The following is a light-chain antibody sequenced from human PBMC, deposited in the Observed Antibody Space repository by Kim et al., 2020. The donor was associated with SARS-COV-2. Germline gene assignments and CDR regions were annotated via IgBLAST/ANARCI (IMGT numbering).Light chain of an antibody. CDR2: QDN. Sequence: SYELTQPPSVSVSPGQTARITCSGDKLGDKFACWYQQKPGQSPVLVIYQDNKRPSGIPERFSGSNSGNTATLTISGTQSMDEADYYCQAWDSSTYVFGTG. CDR3: QAWDSSTYV. V-gene: IGLV3-1*01. CDR1: KLGDKF. J-gene: IGLJ1*01.